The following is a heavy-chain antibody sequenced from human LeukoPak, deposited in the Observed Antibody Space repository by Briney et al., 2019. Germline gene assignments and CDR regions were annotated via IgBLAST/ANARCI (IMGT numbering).Heavy chain of an antibody. D-gene: IGHD1-20*01. Sequence: GGSLRLSCAASGFTFSSYGMHWVRQAPGKGLEWVAVISYDGSNKYYADSVKGRFTISRDNSKNTLYLQMNSLRAEDTAVYYCAKEYNWNDVGALDIWGQGTMVTVSS. CDR1: GFTFSSYG. V-gene: IGHV3-30*18. CDR3: AKEYNWNDVGALDI. CDR2: ISYDGSNK. J-gene: IGHJ3*02.